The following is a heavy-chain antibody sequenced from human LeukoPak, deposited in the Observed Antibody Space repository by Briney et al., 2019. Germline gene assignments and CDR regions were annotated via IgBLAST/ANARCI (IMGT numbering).Heavy chain of an antibody. CDR2: ISWNSGSI. CDR1: GFTFGDYA. CDR3: AKALFSSGWYGMGY. J-gene: IGHJ4*02. Sequence: GRSLRLSCAASGFTFGDYAMHWVRQAPGKGLEWVSGISWNSGSIGYADSVKGRFTISRDNAKNSLYLQMNSLRAEDTALYYCAKALFSSGWYGMGYWGQGTLVTVSS. D-gene: IGHD6-19*01. V-gene: IGHV3-9*01.